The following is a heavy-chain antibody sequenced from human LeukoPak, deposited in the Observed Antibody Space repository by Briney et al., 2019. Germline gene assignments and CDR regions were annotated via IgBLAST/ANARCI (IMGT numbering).Heavy chain of an antibody. J-gene: IGHJ4*02. CDR1: GGSISNYD. Sequence: PSETLSLTCTVSGGSISNYDWSWIRQFPGKGLEWTGYIYNSGSTNYNPSLKSRVTISKDTSKNQFSLKLSSVTAADTAVYYCARVGAAMDNFDYWGQGTLVTVSS. CDR2: IYNSGST. D-gene: IGHD5-18*01. CDR3: ARVGAAMDNFDY. V-gene: IGHV4-59*01.